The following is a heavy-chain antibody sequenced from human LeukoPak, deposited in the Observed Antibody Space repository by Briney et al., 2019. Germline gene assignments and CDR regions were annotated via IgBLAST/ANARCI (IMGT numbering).Heavy chain of an antibody. CDR2: IYYSGST. J-gene: IGHJ4*02. Sequence: SETLSLTCTVSGGSISSSSYYWGWIRQLPGKGLEWIGSIYYSGSTYYNPSLKSRVTISVDTSKNQFSLKLSSVTAADTAVYYCARRIAAAGQPIDYWGQGTLVTVSS. V-gene: IGHV4-39*01. D-gene: IGHD6-13*01. CDR3: ARRIAAAGQPIDY. CDR1: GGSISSSSYY.